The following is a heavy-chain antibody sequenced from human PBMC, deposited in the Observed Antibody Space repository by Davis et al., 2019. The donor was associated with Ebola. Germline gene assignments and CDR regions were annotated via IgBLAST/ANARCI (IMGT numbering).Heavy chain of an antibody. J-gene: IGHJ1*01. CDR3: ATVPDAGGNFAYFQH. Sequence: GESLKISCAASGFTFSRYWMHWVRQAPGKGLVYVSRISSDGGITSYADSVKGRFTISRDNAKSTLYLQMNSLRAEDTAVYYCATVPDAGGNFAYFQHWGQGTLVTVSS. CDR1: GFTFSRYW. D-gene: IGHD4-23*01. V-gene: IGHV3-74*01. CDR2: ISSDGGIT.